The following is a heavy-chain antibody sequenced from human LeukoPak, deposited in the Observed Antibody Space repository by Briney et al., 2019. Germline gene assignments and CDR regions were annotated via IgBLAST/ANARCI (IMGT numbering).Heavy chain of an antibody. V-gene: IGHV1-69*05. CDR1: GGTFSSYA. CDR3: AKETGYCSSTSCPRGAFDI. D-gene: IGHD2-2*01. J-gene: IGHJ3*02. Sequence: GASVKVSCKASGGTFSSYAISWVRQAPGQGLEWMGGIIPIFGTANYAQKLQGRVTITTDESTSTAYMELSSLRSEDTAAYYCAKETGYCSSTSCPRGAFDIWGQGTMVTVSS. CDR2: IIPIFGTA.